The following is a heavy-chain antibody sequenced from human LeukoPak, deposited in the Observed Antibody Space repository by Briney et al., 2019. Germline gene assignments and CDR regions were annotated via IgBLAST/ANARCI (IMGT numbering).Heavy chain of an antibody. J-gene: IGHJ2*01. CDR3: ARDRWGAVASTRDWYFDL. V-gene: IGHV1-2*02. Sequence: EASVKVSCKASGYTFTGYYMHWVRQAPGQGLEWMGWINPNSGGTNYAQKFQGRVTMTRDTSISTAYMELSRLRSDDTAVYYCARDRWGAVASTRDWYFDLWGRGTLVTVSS. CDR1: GYTFTGYY. CDR2: INPNSGGT. D-gene: IGHD6-19*01.